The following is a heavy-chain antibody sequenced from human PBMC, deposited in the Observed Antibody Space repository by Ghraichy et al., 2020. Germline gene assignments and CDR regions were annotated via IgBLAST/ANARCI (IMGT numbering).Heavy chain of an antibody. V-gene: IGHV4-39*01. CDR3: ARMTTVTILYYNWFDP. Sequence: SQTLSLTCTVSGGSISSSSYYWGWIRQPPGKGLEWIGSIYYSGSTYYNPSLKSRVTISVDTSKNQFSLKLSSVTAADTAVYYCARMTTVTILYYNWFDPWGQGTLVTVSS. D-gene: IGHD4-17*01. CDR2: IYYSGST. CDR1: GGSISSSSYY. J-gene: IGHJ5*02.